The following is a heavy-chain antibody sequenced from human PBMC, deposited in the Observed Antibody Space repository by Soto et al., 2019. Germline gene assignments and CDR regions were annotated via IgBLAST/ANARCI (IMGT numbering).Heavy chain of an antibody. J-gene: IGHJ6*02. CDR3: ARDRGIQLWLAGWDYYYYYGMDV. CDR2: IIPIFGTA. CDR1: GGTFISYA. Sequence: SVKVFCKASGGTFISYAISWVRQAPGQGLEWMGGIIPIFGTANYAQKFQGRVTITADKSTSTAYMELSSLRSEDTAVYYCARDRGIQLWLAGWDYYYYYGMDVWGQGTTVTVSS. D-gene: IGHD5-18*01. V-gene: IGHV1-69*06.